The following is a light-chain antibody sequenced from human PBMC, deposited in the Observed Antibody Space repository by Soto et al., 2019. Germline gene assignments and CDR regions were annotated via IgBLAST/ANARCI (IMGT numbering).Light chain of an antibody. V-gene: IGLV2-14*01. CDR2: EVS. Sequence: QSVLTQPASVSGSPGQSITISCTATTSDVGGFDSVSWYQQHPGTAPRVIIYEVSNRPSGVSYRFSGSKSANTASLTISGLQADDEADYYCSSYTTSDTWLFGGGTKLIVL. CDR3: SSYTTSDTWL. J-gene: IGLJ3*02. CDR1: TSDVGGFDS.